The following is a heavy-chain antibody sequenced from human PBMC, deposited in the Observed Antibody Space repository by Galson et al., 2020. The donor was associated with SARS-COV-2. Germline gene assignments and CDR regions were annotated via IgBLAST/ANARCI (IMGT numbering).Heavy chain of an antibody. CDR2: IYWDDDK. Sequence: SGPTLVKPTQTLTLTCSFSGFSLTTTGMGVGWIRQPPGKALEWLALIYWDDDKRYSPSLKNRPSITKDTSKNQVVLTMTYMDPVDTATYYWGCVRGGRSRSYYGSGSEFNYYWFDPWGQGTPVTVAA. CDR3: GCVRGGRSRSYYGSGSEFNYYWFDP. CDR1: GFSLTTTGMG. J-gene: IGHJ5*02. D-gene: IGHD3-10*01. V-gene: IGHV2-5*02.